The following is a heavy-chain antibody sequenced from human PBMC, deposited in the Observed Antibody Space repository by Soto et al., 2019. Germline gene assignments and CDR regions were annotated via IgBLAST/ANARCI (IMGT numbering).Heavy chain of an antibody. CDR3: AREYDIVLMAWYFDL. D-gene: IGHD2-8*01. CDR2: ISYDGSNK. Sequence: QVQLVESGGGVVQPGRSLRLSCAASGFTFSSYAMHWVRQAPGKGLEWVAVISYDGSNKYYADSVKGRFTISRDNSKNTLYLQMNSLRAEDTAVYYCAREYDIVLMAWYFDLWGRGTLVTVSS. V-gene: IGHV3-30-3*01. J-gene: IGHJ2*01. CDR1: GFTFSSYA.